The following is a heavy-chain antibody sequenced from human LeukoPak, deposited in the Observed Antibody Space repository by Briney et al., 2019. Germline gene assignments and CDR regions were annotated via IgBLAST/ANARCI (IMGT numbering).Heavy chain of an antibody. CDR2: VWYDGSKK. V-gene: IGHV3-33*01. J-gene: IGHJ4*02. CDR3: ARAGFDY. CDR1: GLTFRSYG. Sequence: PGRSLRLSCAVSGLTFRSYGMHWVRQAPGKGLEWVAVVWYDGSKKYYADSVKGRFTISRDNSKNTLYLQMNSLRAEDTAVYYCARAGFDYWGQGTLVTVSS.